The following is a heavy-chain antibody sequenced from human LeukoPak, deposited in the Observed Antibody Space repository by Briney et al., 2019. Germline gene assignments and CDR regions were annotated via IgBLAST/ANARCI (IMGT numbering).Heavy chain of an antibody. J-gene: IGHJ5*02. CDR3: ARGYGGIAVITAT. CDR1: GCTFTGYY. Sequence: ASVKVSCKASGCTFTGYYMHWVRQAPGQGLEWMGWINPNSGGTNYAQKFQGRVTMTRDTSISTAYMELSRLRSDDTAVYYCARGYGGIAVITATWGQGTLVTVSS. D-gene: IGHD3-22*01. CDR2: INPNSGGT. V-gene: IGHV1-2*02.